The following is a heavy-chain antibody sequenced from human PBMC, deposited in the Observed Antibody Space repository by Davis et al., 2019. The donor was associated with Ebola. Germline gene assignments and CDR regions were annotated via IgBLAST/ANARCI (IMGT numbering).Heavy chain of an antibody. CDR1: GFTFSSYE. Sequence: GESLKISCAASGFTFSSYEMNWVRQAPGKGLEWVAVISYDGSNKYYADSVKGRFTISRDNSKNTLYLQMNSLRAEDTAVYYCARDYYDSSGLGLYYYYGMDVWGQGTTVTVSS. V-gene: IGHV3-30-3*01. CDR2: ISYDGSNK. D-gene: IGHD3-22*01. CDR3: ARDYYDSSGLGLYYYYGMDV. J-gene: IGHJ6*02.